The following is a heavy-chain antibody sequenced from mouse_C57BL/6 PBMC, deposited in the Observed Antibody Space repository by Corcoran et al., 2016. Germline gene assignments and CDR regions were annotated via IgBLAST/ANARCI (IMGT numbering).Heavy chain of an antibody. CDR1: GYTFTSYW. CDR2: IDPSDSYT. V-gene: IGHV1-69*01. J-gene: IGHJ3*01. CDR3: AITTVDLFAY. D-gene: IGHD1-1*01. Sequence: QVQLQQPGAELVMPGASVKLSCKASGYTFTSYWMHWVKQRPGQGLEWIGEIDPSDSYTNYNQKFKGKSTLTVDKSSSTAYMQLSSLTSEDSAVYYCAITTVDLFAYWGQGTLVTVSA.